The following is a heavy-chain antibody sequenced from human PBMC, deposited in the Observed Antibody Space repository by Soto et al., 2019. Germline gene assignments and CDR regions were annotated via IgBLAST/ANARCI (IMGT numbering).Heavy chain of an antibody. J-gene: IGHJ4*02. D-gene: IGHD2-2*01. V-gene: IGHV4-39*07. CDR1: GGSISSSSYY. Sequence: PSETLSLTCTVSGGSISSSSYYWGWIRQPPGKGLEWIGEINHSGSTNYNPSLKSRVTISVDTSKNQFSLKLSSVTAADTAVYYCARSENCSSTRCTHYFDYWGQGTLVTVSS. CDR2: INHSGST. CDR3: ARSENCSSTRCTHYFDY.